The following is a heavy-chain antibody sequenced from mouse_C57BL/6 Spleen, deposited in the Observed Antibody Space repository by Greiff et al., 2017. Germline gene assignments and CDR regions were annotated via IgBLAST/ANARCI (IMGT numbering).Heavy chain of an antibody. CDR3: ARSNYGNYDAMDY. CDR1: GYAFSSSW. J-gene: IGHJ4*01. D-gene: IGHD2-1*01. Sequence: VKLVESGPELVKPGASVKISCKASGYAFSSSWMNWVKQRPGKGLEWIGRIYPGDGDTNYNGKFKGKATLTADKSSSTAYMQLSSLTSEDSAVYFCARSNYGNYDAMDYWGQGTSVTVSS. V-gene: IGHV1-82*01. CDR2: IYPGDGDT.